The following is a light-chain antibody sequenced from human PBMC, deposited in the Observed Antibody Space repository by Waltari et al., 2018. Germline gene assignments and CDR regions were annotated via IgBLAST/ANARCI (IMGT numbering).Light chain of an antibody. CDR2: WAS. J-gene: IGKJ2*01. CDR3: QQCYSSPYT. CDR1: QSVLSSSNNKNY. V-gene: IGKV4-1*01. Sequence: DIVMTQSPDSLAVSLGERATINCKSSQSVLSSSNNKNYLGWYQQQPGQPPKLLISWASTRESGVPDRCSGSGSGTDFTLTISSLQAEDVAVYYCQQCYSSPYTFGQGTKLEIK.